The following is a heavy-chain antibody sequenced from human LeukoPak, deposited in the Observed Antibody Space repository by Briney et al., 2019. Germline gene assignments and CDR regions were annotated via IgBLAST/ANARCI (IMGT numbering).Heavy chain of an antibody. J-gene: IGHJ5*02. CDR1: GFTFSSYA. CDR2: ISGSGGST. Sequence: PGGSLRLSCAASGFTFSSYAMSWVRQAPGKGLEWVSAISGSGGSTYYADSVKGRFTISRDNSKNTLYLQMNSLRAEDTAVYYCARDRVDGAAARYNWFDPWGQGTLVTVSS. D-gene: IGHD6-13*01. V-gene: IGHV3-23*01. CDR3: ARDRVDGAAARYNWFDP.